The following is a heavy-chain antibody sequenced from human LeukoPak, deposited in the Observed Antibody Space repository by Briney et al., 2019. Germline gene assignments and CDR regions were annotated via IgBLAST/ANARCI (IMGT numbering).Heavy chain of an antibody. V-gene: IGHV4-59*01. J-gene: IGHJ3*02. Sequence: PSDTLSLTCTVSGGSITNYYWNWIRQPPGKGLEWIGHIYYSGSTNYNPSLKSRVTISVDTSKNQFSLKLSSVTAADTAVYYCARQRVASRRPDASDIWGQGTMVTVSS. CDR2: IYYSGST. CDR1: GGSITNYY. CDR3: ARQRVASRRPDASDI. D-gene: IGHD2-15*01.